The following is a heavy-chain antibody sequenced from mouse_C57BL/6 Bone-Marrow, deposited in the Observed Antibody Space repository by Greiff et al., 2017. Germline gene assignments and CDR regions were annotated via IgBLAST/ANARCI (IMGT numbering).Heavy chain of an antibody. D-gene: IGHD1-1*01. Sequence: VQLQQSGAELVRPGASVKLSCTASGFNIKDAYMHWVKQRPEQGLEWIGWIDPENGDTEYASKFQGKATITADTSSNTAYLQLSSLTSEDTAVYYCTPYYYGCSYGYFDVWGTGTTVTVSS. V-gene: IGHV14-4*01. CDR2: IDPENGDT. J-gene: IGHJ1*03. CDR1: GFNIKDAY. CDR3: TPYYYGCSYGYFDV.